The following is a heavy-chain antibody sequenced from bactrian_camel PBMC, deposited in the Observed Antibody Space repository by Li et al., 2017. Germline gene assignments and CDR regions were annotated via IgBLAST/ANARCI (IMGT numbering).Heavy chain of an antibody. CDR3: AAAKCITEGYDYKW. V-gene: IGHV3S53*01. CDR2: IDTDGGT. D-gene: IGHD3*01. CDR1: GSSYRSYC. Sequence: VQLVESGGGSVHSGGSLRLSCAASGSSYRSYCMGWFHQAPGKEREGVAGIDTDGGTNYADSVKGRFTISRDNAKNTLYLQMNSLKPEDTGMYYCAAAKCITEGYDYKWWGQGTQVTVS. J-gene: IGHJ4*01.